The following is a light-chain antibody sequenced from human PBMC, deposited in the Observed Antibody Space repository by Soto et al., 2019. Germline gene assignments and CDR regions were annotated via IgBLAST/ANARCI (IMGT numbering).Light chain of an antibody. Sequence: DVQMTQSPSSLSASEGDRVTITCRASHDIANYLVWYQQKPGKAPKVLIYAASTLQSGVPARFSGSGSGTHFTLTISSLQPEDVATYYCQKCDSSPLTFGGGTKVDI. CDR3: QKCDSSPLT. CDR1: HDIANY. CDR2: AAS. J-gene: IGKJ4*01. V-gene: IGKV1-27*01.